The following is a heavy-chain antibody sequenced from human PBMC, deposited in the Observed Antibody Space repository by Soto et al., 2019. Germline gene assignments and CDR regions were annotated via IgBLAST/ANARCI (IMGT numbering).Heavy chain of an antibody. CDR3: ARVQRELRLHDY. Sequence: QVQLQESGPGLVKPSETLSLTCTVSGGSVSSGSYYWSWIRQPPGKGLEWIGYIYYSGSTNYNPSLQSRVTISVDTSKNQFSLKLSSVTAADTAVYYCARVQRELRLHDYWGQGTLVTVSS. CDR2: IYYSGST. V-gene: IGHV4-61*01. J-gene: IGHJ4*02. D-gene: IGHD1-7*01. CDR1: GGSVSSGSYY.